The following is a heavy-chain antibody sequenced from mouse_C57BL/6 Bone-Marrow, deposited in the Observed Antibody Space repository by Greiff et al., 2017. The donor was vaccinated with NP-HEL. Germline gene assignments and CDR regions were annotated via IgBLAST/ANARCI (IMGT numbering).Heavy chain of an antibody. CDR1: GYTFTSYW. J-gene: IGHJ3*01. Sequence: QVQLQQPGAELVKPGASVKLSCKASGYTFTSYWMQWVKQRPGQGLEWIGEIDPSDSYTNYNQKFKGKATLTVDTSSRTAYMQLSSLTSEDSAVYYCARWSLYGSSPFAYWGQGTLVTVSA. D-gene: IGHD1-1*01. V-gene: IGHV1-50*01. CDR3: ARWSLYGSSPFAY. CDR2: IDPSDSYT.